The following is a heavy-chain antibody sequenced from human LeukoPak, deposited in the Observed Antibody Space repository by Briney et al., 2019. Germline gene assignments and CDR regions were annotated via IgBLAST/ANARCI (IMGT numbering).Heavy chain of an antibody. Sequence: SVKVSCKASGGTFSSYAINWVRQAPGQGLEWMVGIIPIFCTANYAQKFQDRVTITADESTSTAYMELSSLRSEDTAIYYCASRLYCSNTRCRNFPFAYWGQGTLVTVSS. J-gene: IGHJ4*02. CDR2: IIPIFCTA. CDR1: GGTFSSYA. V-gene: IGHV1-69*01. D-gene: IGHD2-2*01. CDR3: ASRLYCSNTRCRNFPFAY.